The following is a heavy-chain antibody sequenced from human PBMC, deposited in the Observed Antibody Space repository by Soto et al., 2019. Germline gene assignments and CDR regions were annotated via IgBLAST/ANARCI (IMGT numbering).Heavy chain of an antibody. CDR2: INHSGST. CDR3: ARGHYYGFGKYYYYMDV. V-gene: IGHV4-34*01. Sequence: SETLSLTCAVYGGSFSDYYWSWFRQPPGEGLEWIGEINHSGSTNYNPSLKSRVTISVDTSKNQFSLKLSSVTAADTAVYYCARGHYYGFGKYYYYMDVWGKGTTVTVSS. J-gene: IGHJ6*03. D-gene: IGHD3-10*01. CDR1: GGSFSDYY.